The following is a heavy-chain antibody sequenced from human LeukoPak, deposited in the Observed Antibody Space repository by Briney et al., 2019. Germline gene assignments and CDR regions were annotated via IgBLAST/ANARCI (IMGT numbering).Heavy chain of an antibody. J-gene: IGHJ3*02. D-gene: IGHD3-16*01. CDR3: ARDVGHYETDAFDI. CDR2: IYYSGST. V-gene: IGHV4-39*07. Sequence: PSETLSLTCTVSGGSISSSSYYWGWIRQPPGKGLEWIGSIYYSGSTYYNPSLKGQVTISVDTSKNQFSLKLSSVTAADTAVYYCARDVGHYETDAFDIWGQGTMVTVSS. CDR1: GGSISSSSYY.